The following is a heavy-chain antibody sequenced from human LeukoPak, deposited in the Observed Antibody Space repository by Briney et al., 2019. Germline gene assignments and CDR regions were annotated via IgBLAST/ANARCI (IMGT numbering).Heavy chain of an antibody. V-gene: IGHV3-23*01. Sequence: GGSLRLSCAASGFTFSSYAMSWVRQAPGKGLEWVSAISGSGGSTYYADSVKGRFTISRDNSKNTLYLQMNSLRAEDTAVYYCAPKWLLSNLGDYWGQGTLVTVSS. CDR3: APKWLLSNLGDY. CDR1: GFTFSSYA. CDR2: ISGSGGST. J-gene: IGHJ4*02. D-gene: IGHD3-3*01.